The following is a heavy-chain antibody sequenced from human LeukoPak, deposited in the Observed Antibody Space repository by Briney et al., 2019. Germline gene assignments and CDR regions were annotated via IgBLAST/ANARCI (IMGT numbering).Heavy chain of an antibody. V-gene: IGHV4-38-2*02. CDR1: GYSISSGYY. J-gene: IGHJ4*02. Sequence: SETLSLTCTVSGYSISSGYYWGWIGQPPGKGLEWIGSIYHSGSTYYNPSLKSRVTISVDTSKNQFSLKLSSVTAADTAVYYCARVRWGTLTDYWGQGTLVTVSS. D-gene: IGHD3-16*01. CDR3: ARVRWGTLTDY. CDR2: IYHSGST.